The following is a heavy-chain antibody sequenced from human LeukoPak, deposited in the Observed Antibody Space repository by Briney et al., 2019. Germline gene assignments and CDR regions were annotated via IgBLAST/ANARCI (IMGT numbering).Heavy chain of an antibody. CDR1: GFTFSSHW. V-gene: IGHV3-7*03. CDR2: INQDGGEK. Sequence: PGGSLRLSCAASGFTFSSHWVSWVRQAPGKRLQWVANINQDGGEKHYVDSVGGRFTISRDNTKNSLYLQMNSLRAEDTAVYYCANPSQGVCYWGQGTLVTVSS. D-gene: IGHD2-8*01. J-gene: IGHJ4*02. CDR3: ANPSQGVCY.